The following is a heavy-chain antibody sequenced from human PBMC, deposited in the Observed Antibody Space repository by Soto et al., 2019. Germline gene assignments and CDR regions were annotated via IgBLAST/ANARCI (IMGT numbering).Heavy chain of an antibody. D-gene: IGHD3-3*01. Sequence: EVQLVESGGGVVQPGASLRLSCAASGFTFGDYAMHWVRQLPGKGLEWVSGISWNSDKIDYVDAVKGRFTISRDNAKNSLDLQMDNLRPEDTALYYCTKDLAVFGVGPTCDSWGQGTLVTVS. CDR2: ISWNSDKI. CDR1: GFTFGDYA. CDR3: TKDLAVFGVGPTCDS. V-gene: IGHV3-9*01. J-gene: IGHJ4*02.